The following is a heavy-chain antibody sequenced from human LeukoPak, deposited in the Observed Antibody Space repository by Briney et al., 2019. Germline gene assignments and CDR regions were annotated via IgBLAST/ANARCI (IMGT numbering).Heavy chain of an antibody. CDR2: IYYSGST. J-gene: IGHJ5*02. V-gene: IGHV4-59*01. CDR1: GGSISSYY. D-gene: IGHD6-19*01. Sequence: PSETLSLTCTVSGGSISSYYWSWIRQPPGKGLEWIGYIYYSGSTNYNPSLKSRVTISVDTSKNQFSLKLSSVTAADTAVHYCARQKMVAVAGPFYWFDPWGQGTLVTVSS. CDR3: ARQKMVAVAGPFYWFDP.